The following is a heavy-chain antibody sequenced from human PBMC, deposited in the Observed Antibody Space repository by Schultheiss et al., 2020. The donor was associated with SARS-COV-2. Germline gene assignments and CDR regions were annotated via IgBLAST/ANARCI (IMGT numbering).Heavy chain of an antibody. CDR2: IYYSGST. CDR3: ARVRGKDGMPV. CDR1: GGSISSSSYY. Sequence: SETLSLTFTVVGGSISSSSYYWGWSRQPPGKGLEWIGSIYYSGSTYYNPSLKSRVTISVDTSKNQFSLKLSSLTFADTAVYYFARVRGKDGMPVWAQAPTVTVSS. D-gene: IGHD4-23*01. J-gene: IGHJ6*02. V-gene: IGHV4-39*07.